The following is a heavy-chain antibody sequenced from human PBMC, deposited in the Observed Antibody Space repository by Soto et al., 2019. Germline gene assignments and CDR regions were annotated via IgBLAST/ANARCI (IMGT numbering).Heavy chain of an antibody. CDR3: ARLTLEWFNTYYYYYMDV. V-gene: IGHV4-59*08. D-gene: IGHD3-3*01. J-gene: IGHJ6*03. CDR2: IYYSGST. Sequence: PSEMLRLTCTVGGGSISSHYCRWILQPPGKGLEWIGYIYYSGSTNYNPSLKSRVTISVDTSKNQFSLKLSSVTAADTAVYYCARLTLEWFNTYYYYYMDVWGKGTTVTVSS. CDR1: GGSISSHY.